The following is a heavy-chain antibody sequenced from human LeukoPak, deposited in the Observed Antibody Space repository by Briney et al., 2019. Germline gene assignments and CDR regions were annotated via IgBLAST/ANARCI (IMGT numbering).Heavy chain of an antibody. D-gene: IGHD6-13*01. CDR3: ARESGSSSSYYIDV. J-gene: IGHJ6*03. V-gene: IGHV3-30*04. CDR1: GFTFSSYA. Sequence: GGSLRLSCAASGFTFSSYAMHWVRQAPGKGLEWVAVISYDGSNKYYADSVKGRFTISRDNSKNTLYLQMNSLRAEDTAVYYCARESGSSSSYYIDVWGKGTTVTVSS. CDR2: ISYDGSNK.